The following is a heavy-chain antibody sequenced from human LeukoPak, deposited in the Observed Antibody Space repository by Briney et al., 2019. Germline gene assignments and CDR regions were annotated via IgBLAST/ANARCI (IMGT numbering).Heavy chain of an antibody. CDR3: VRDLSGDDDY. J-gene: IGHJ4*02. Sequence: QPRGSLRLSCAVSGFTFSNYWMTWVRQAPGKGLEWVANIKKDGSEKNYVDSVKGRFTISRDNAKNSLYLQMNSLRAEDTAVYYCVRDLSGDDDYWGQGTLVTVSS. D-gene: IGHD3-10*01. CDR2: IKKDGSEK. V-gene: IGHV3-7*01. CDR1: GFTFSNYW.